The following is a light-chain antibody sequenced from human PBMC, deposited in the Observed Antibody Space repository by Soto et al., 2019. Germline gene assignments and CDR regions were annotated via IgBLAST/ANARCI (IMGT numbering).Light chain of an antibody. CDR3: QQYNSYSSLT. CDR2: KAS. Sequence: DIQMTLSPSTLSASVGDRVTITCRASQSISSWLAWYQQKPGKAPKLLIYKASSLESGVPSRFSGSGSGTEFTLTISSLQPDDFATYYCQQYNSYSSLTFGQGTRLEIK. V-gene: IGKV1-5*03. CDR1: QSISSW. J-gene: IGKJ5*01.